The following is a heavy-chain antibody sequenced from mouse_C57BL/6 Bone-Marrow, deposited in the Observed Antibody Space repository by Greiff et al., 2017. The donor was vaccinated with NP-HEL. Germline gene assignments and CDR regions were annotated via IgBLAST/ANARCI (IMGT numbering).Heavy chain of an antibody. J-gene: IGHJ3*01. CDR3: TRWLLQGFAY. V-gene: IGHV5-9-1*02. CDR1: GFTFSSYA. D-gene: IGHD2-3*01. CDR2: ISSGGDYI. Sequence: LVESGEGLVKPGGSLKLSCAASGFTFSSYAMSWVRQTPEKRLEWVAYISSGGDYIYYADTVKGRFTISRDNARNTLYLQMSSLKSEDTAMYYCTRWLLQGFAYWGQGTLVTVSA.